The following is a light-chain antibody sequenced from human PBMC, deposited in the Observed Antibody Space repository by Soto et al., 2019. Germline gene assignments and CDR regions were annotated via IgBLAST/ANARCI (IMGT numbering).Light chain of an antibody. V-gene: IGLV2-23*01. CDR1: SSDLGTYNF. J-gene: IGLJ3*02. Sequence: QSALTQPASVSGSPGQSITISCTGTSSDLGTYNFVSWYQQHPGKAPKLTIYEAIKRPSGVSNRFSGSKSGNTASLTISGLQAEDEADYYCCSYAGGSTLVFGGGTQLTVL. CDR3: CSYAGGSTLV. CDR2: EAI.